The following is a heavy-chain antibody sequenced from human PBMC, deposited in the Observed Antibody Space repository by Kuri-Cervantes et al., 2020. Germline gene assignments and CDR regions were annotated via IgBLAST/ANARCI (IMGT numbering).Heavy chain of an antibody. V-gene: IGHV3-23*01. CDR3: AKDPPDTVAGGYYYYYMDV. Sequence: GESLKISCAASGFKFKNYWMTWVRQAPGKGLEWVSAISGSGGSTYYADSVKGRFTISRDNSKNTLYLQMNSLRAEDTAVYYCAKDPPDTVAGGYYYYYMDVWGKGTTVTVSS. D-gene: IGHD4-11*01. CDR2: ISGSGGST. J-gene: IGHJ6*03. CDR1: GFKFKNYW.